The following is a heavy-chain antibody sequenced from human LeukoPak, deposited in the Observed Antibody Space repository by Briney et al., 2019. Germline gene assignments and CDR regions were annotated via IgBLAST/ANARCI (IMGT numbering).Heavy chain of an antibody. CDR1: GYSISSGYY. V-gene: IGHV4-38-2*02. J-gene: IGHJ4*02. Sequence: SETLSLTCTVSGYSISSGYYWGWIRQPPGKGLEWIGSIYHSGSTYYNPSLKSRVTISVDTSKNQFSLKLSSVTAADTAVYYCAREWGGYCSSTSCLSLFDYWGQGTLVTVSS. CDR2: IYHSGST. D-gene: IGHD2-2*01. CDR3: AREWGGYCSSTSCLSLFDY.